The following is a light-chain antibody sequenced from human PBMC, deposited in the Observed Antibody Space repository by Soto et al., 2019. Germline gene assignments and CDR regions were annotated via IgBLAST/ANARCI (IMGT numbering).Light chain of an antibody. Sequence: DIQMTQSPSTLSASVGDRVTITCRASQTISTWLAWYQQRPGKAPKILIYDASSLESGVPSRFSGSGSGTDFTLTISSLQPDDFATYYCQQFNSYSRTFGQGTKADIK. J-gene: IGKJ1*01. CDR3: QQFNSYSRT. V-gene: IGKV1-5*01. CDR1: QTISTW. CDR2: DAS.